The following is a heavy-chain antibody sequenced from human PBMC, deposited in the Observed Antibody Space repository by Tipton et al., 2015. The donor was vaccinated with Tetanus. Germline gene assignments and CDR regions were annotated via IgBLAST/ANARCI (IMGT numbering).Heavy chain of an antibody. Sequence: QLVQSGAEMEKPGASLKLSCKASGYTFTSYLVHWVRQAPGRGLEWMGLVNPSGGLTTYAQNFQGRLILTKDTSTSTVTMELASLRSDDTAVYYCARERGNRANAFDVWGQGTKVTVSS. CDR3: ARERGNRANAFDV. CDR2: VNPSGGLT. V-gene: IGHV1-46*01. J-gene: IGHJ3*01. CDR1: GYTFTSYL. D-gene: IGHD3-16*01.